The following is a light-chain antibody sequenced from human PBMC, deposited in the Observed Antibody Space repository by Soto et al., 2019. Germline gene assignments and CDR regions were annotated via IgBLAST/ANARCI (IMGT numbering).Light chain of an antibody. CDR3: QQYGSSLTWT. J-gene: IGKJ1*01. Sequence: EIVLTQSPGTLSLSPGERATLSCRASQSVSSSYLAWYQQKPGQAPRLLIYGASSRSTGIPDRFSGRGSGTDFTLTISRRAPEEFAVYYCQQYGSSLTWTFGQGTKVEI. CDR1: QSVSSSY. V-gene: IGKV3-20*01. CDR2: GAS.